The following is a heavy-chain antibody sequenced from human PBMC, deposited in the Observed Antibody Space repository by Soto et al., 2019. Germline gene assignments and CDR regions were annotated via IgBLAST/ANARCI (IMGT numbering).Heavy chain of an antibody. D-gene: IGHD1-26*01. J-gene: IGHJ4*02. CDR1: AYSFTRNW. Sequence: GESLKISCQGSAYSFTRNWVGWVRQMPGKGLEWIGLIYADDSDTKYSPSFQGQVTISVDKSISTAYLQWISLKASDTAIYYCAGLSRSNTYSGFDYWGQGTLVTVSS. CDR3: AGLSRSNTYSGFDY. CDR2: IYADDSDT. V-gene: IGHV5-51*01.